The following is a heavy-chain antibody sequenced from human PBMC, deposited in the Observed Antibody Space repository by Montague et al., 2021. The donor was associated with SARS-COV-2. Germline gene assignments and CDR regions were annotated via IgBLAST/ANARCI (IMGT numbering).Heavy chain of an antibody. J-gene: IGHJ4*02. CDR2: IYYRGST. CDR3: ARVRKDDYGDNYFDY. Sequence: SETLSLTCTVSGGSINSSYWSWIRQPPGKGLEWIGYIYYRGSTNYNPSLKTRVTISVDTSKNQFSLKLNSMTAADTSVYYCARVRKDDYGDNYFDYWGQGTLVTASS. D-gene: IGHD4-17*01. V-gene: IGHV4-59*01. CDR1: GGSINSSY.